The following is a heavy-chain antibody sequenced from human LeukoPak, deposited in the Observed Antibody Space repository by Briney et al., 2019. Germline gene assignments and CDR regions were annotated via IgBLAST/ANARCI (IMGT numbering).Heavy chain of an antibody. V-gene: IGHV4-4*07. J-gene: IGHJ4*02. Sequence: KPSETLSLTCTVSGGSTINYFRSWIRQPAGKGLEWIGHIYSSGTTHYNPSLTNRVTISLDTSKSQFSLHLNSVTAADTAVYYCARAEGSGSGAYTLDYWGQGILVTVSS. CDR1: GGSTINYF. D-gene: IGHD3-16*01. CDR3: ARAEGSGSGAYTLDY. CDR2: IYSSGTT.